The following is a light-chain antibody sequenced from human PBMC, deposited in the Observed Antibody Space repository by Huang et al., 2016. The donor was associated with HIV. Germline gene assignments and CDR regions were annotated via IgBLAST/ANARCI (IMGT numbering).Light chain of an antibody. V-gene: IGKV1-NL1*01. CDR1: QGIGKS. J-gene: IGKJ1*01. Sequence: DIQMTQSPSSLSASVGDRVTITCRASQGIGKSLAWYQQKPEKAPRLLLYATSTLESGVPSILSGSGSGTHYTLTINTLQPEDIASYYCQQYHSLPWTFGQGTKVEIK. CDR3: QQYHSLPWT. CDR2: ATS.